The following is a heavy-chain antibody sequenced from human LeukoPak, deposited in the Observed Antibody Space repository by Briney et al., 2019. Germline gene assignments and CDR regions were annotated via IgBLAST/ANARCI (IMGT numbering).Heavy chain of an antibody. CDR3: ARGLGGYPD. D-gene: IGHD5-12*01. V-gene: IGHV4-38-2*02. Sequence: SETLSLTCTVSGYSITRGSYWGWIRQPPGKGLEWIANIYHSGSTYYNPSLKSRVTISVDTSKNQFSLKLSSVTPADTAVYYCARGLGGYPDWGQGTMVTVSS. J-gene: IGHJ3*01. CDR1: GYSITRGSY. CDR2: IYHSGST.